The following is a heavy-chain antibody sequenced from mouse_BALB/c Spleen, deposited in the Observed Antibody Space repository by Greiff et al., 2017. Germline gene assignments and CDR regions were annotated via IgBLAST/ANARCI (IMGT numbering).Heavy chain of an antibody. J-gene: IGHJ4*01. D-gene: IGHD2-1*01. CDR1: GFSLTSYG. V-gene: IGHV2-2*02. Sequence: QVQLQQSGPGLVQPSQSLSITCTVSGFSLTSYGVHWVRQSPGKGLEWLGVIWSGGSTDYNAAFISRLSISKDNSKSQVFFKMNSLQANDTAIYYCARKAPLYGNYEGNYARDYWGQGTSVTVSS. CDR3: ARKAPLYGNYEGNYARDY. CDR2: IWSGGST.